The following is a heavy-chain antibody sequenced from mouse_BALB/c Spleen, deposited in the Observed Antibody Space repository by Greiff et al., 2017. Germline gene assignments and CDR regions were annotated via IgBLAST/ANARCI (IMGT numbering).Heavy chain of an antibody. CDR3: ARGLRQGFAY. V-gene: IGHV1S81*02. J-gene: IGHJ3*01. CDR2: INPSNGRT. CDR1: GYTFTSYW. D-gene: IGHD2-4*01. Sequence: QVQLQQPGAELVKPGASVKLSCKASGYTFTSYWLHWVTQRPGQGLEWIGEINPSNGRTNYNEKFKSKATLTVDKSSSTAYMQLSSLTSEDSAVYYCARGLRQGFAYWGQGTLVTVSA.